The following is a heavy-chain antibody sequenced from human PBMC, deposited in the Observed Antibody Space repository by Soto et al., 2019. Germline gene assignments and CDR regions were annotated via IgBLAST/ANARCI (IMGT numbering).Heavy chain of an antibody. CDR3: ARGDIVLVPAALLSYGMDV. Sequence: PGGSLRLSCAASGFTFSDYYMSWIRQAPGKGLEWVSYISSSGITIYYADSVKGRFTISRDNAKNSLYLQMNSLRAEDTAVYYCARGDIVLVPAALLSYGMDVWGQGTTVTVSS. V-gene: IGHV3-11*01. CDR1: GFTFSDYY. D-gene: IGHD2-2*01. CDR2: ISSSGITI. J-gene: IGHJ6*02.